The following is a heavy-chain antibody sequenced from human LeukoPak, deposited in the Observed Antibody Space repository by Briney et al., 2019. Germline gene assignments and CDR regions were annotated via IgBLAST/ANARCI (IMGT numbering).Heavy chain of an antibody. CDR2: IYYSGST. Sequence: PSETLSLTCTVSGGSISSSSYYWGWIRQPPGKGLEWIGSIYYSGSTYYNPSLKSRVTISVDTSKNQFSLKLSSVTAADTAVYYCASHYQLPDPFDYWGQGTLVTVSS. CDR3: ASHYQLPDPFDY. D-gene: IGHD2-2*01. V-gene: IGHV4-39*01. CDR1: GGSISSSSYY. J-gene: IGHJ4*02.